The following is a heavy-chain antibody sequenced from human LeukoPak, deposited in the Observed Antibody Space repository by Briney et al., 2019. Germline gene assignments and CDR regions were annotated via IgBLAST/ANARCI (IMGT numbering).Heavy chain of an antibody. CDR1: GGSISSSSYY. CDR3: ASHPRVLLWFGEYPYYFDY. V-gene: IGHV4-39*01. CDR2: IYYSGST. J-gene: IGHJ4*02. Sequence: PSETLSLTCTVSGGSISSSSYYWGWIRQPPGKGLEWIGSIYYSGSTYYNPSLKSRVTISVDTSKNQFSLKLSPVTAADTAVYYCASHPRVLLWFGEYPYYFDYWGQGTLVTVSS. D-gene: IGHD3-10*01.